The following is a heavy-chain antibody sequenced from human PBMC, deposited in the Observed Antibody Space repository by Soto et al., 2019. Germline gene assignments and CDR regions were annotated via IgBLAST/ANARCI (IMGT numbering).Heavy chain of an antibody. J-gene: IGHJ6*02. CDR1: GFTFSSYG. Sequence: GSLRLSCAASGFTFSSYGMHWVRQAPGKGLEWVAVIWYDGSNKYYADSVKGRFTISRDNSKNTLYLQMNSLRAEDTAVYYCARDGSRGGYSDYYYYGMDVWGQGTTVTVSS. V-gene: IGHV3-33*01. CDR2: IWYDGSNK. D-gene: IGHD2-21*01. CDR3: ARDGSRGGYSDYYYYGMDV.